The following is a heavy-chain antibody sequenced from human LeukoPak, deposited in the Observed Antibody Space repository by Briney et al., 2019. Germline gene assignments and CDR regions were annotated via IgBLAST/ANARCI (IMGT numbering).Heavy chain of an antibody. CDR3: AREKIGTTDMDV. D-gene: IGHD1-1*01. V-gene: IGHV1-8*01. Sequence: ASVKVSRKASGYTFTGYDVNWVRQATGQGLEWMGWMNPNSGNTGYAQNFQGRVTMTRDNSISTAYMELSNLGSEDTAVYYCAREKIGTTDMDVWGQGTTVTISS. J-gene: IGHJ6*02. CDR1: GYTFTGYD. CDR2: MNPNSGNT.